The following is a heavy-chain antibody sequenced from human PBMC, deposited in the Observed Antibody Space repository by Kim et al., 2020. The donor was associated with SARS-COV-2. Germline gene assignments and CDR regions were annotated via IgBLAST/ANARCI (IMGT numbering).Heavy chain of an antibody. Sequence: GGSLRLSCAASGFTFDDYAMHWVRQAPGKGLEWVSGINRNSGSISYADSVKGRFTISRDNAKNSLYLQMNSLRAEDTGLYYCAKAKIWFGELLNAFDIWGQGKMFTCSS. CDR3: AKAKIWFGELLNAFDI. D-gene: IGHD3-10*01. CDR1: GFTFDDYA. V-gene: IGHV3-9*01. CDR2: INRNSGSI. J-gene: IGHJ3*02.